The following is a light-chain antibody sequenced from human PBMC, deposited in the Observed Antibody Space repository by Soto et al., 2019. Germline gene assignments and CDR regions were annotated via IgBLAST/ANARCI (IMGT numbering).Light chain of an antibody. J-gene: IGKJ1*01. CDR3: QQYNTHSRT. CDR2: GAS. CDR1: QSVSSN. Sequence: EIVMTQSPATLSVSPWERATLSCRASQSVSSNLAWYQQKPGQAPRLLIYGASTRATGIPARFSGSGSGTEFTLTISSLQSEDFATYYCQQYNTHSRTFGQGTKVDI. V-gene: IGKV3-15*01.